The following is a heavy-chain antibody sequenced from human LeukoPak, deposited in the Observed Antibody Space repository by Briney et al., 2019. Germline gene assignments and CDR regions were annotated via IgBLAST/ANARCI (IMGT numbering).Heavy chain of an antibody. V-gene: IGHV1-69*04. CDR1: GGTFSSYA. D-gene: IGHD3-22*01. CDR2: IIPILGIA. Sequence: SVKVSCKASGGTFSSYAISWVRQAPGQGVEWMGRIIPILGIANYAQKFQGRVTITADKSTSTAYMELSSLRSEDTAVYYCARHSSGYPFDYGGEGTLVTVSS. CDR3: ARHSSGYPFDY. J-gene: IGHJ4*02.